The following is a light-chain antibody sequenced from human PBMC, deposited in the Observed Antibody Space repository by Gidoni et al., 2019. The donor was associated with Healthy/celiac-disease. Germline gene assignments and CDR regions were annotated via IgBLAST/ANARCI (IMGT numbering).Light chain of an antibody. CDR1: QGISKY. J-gene: IGKJ1*01. Sequence: DIQMTQSPSSLSASVGDRVTITCRASQGISKYLAWYQQKPGKVPKLLIYAASTLQSGLPSRFSGSGSGTDFTLTISSLQPEDVATYYCQKYNSAPRTFGQGTKVEIK. CDR3: QKYNSAPRT. V-gene: IGKV1-27*01. CDR2: AAS.